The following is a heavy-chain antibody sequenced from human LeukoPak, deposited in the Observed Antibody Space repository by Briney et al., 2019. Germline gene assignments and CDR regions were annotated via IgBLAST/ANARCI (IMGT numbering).Heavy chain of an antibody. V-gene: IGHV3-21*01. J-gene: IGHJ4*02. D-gene: IGHD5-18*01. CDR2: ISSSSSYI. CDR3: ARDPNGGYSYGYFDY. Sequence: GGSLRLSCAASGITFSSHTMNWVRQAPGKGLEWVSSISSSSSYIYYAGSVKGRFTISRDNAKNSLYLQMNSLRAEDTAVYYCARDPNGGYSYGYFDYWGQGTLVTVSS. CDR1: GITFSSHT.